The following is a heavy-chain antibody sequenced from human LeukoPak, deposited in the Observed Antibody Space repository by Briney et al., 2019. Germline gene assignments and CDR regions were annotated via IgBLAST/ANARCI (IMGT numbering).Heavy chain of an antibody. CDR1: GFTFSSYV. J-gene: IGHJ4*02. CDR3: ARVEAVYYYGSASPYSPY. D-gene: IGHD3-10*01. CDR2: ISYDGSNE. Sequence: PGGSLRLSCAASGFTFSSYVMHWVRQAPGKGLEWVAIISYDGSNEYYADSVKGRFTISRDNSKNTLYLQMNSLRPEDTAVYYCARVEAVYYYGSASPYSPYWGQGTLVTVSS. V-gene: IGHV3-30*04.